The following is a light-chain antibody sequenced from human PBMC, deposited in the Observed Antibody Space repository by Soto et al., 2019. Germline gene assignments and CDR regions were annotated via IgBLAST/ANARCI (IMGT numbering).Light chain of an antibody. CDR3: SSYTSSTTPYV. V-gene: IGLV2-14*01. CDR2: DVS. Sequence: QSALTQPASLSGSPGQSITISCTGTPRDVGGYNYVSWFQQHPGKAPKLIIYDVSDRPSGVSNRFSGSKSGNTASLTISGLQAEDEADYFCSSYTSSTTPYVFGTGTKVTVL. CDR1: PRDVGGYNY. J-gene: IGLJ1*01.